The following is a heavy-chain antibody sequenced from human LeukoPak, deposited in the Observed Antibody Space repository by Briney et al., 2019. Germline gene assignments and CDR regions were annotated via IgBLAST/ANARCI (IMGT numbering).Heavy chain of an antibody. CDR2: IIPILGIA. CDR3: AIRYGSGSSYFDY. D-gene: IGHD3-10*01. V-gene: IGHV1-69*02. Sequence: SVKVSCKASGGTFSSYTISWVRQATGQGLEWMGRIIPILGIANYAQKFQGRVTITADKSTGTAYMELSSLRSEDTAVYYCAIRYGSGSSYFDYWGQGTLVTVSS. CDR1: GGTFSSYT. J-gene: IGHJ4*02.